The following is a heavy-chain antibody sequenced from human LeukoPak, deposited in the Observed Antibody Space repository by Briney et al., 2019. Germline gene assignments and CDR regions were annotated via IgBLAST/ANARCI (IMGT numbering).Heavy chain of an antibody. D-gene: IGHD3-3*01. CDR1: GFNFDTYA. CDR3: ARGPLRFLEWLSTFDY. CDR2: ISSSSSYI. Sequence: GSLRLSCAASGFNFDTYAMSWVRQAPGKGLEWVSSISSSSSYIYYADSVKGRFTISRDNAKNSLYLQMNSLRAEDTAVYYCARGPLRFLEWLSTFDYWGQGTLVTVSS. V-gene: IGHV3-21*01. J-gene: IGHJ4*02.